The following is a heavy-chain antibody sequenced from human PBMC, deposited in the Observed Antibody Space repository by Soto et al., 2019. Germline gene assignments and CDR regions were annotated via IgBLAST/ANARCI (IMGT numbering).Heavy chain of an antibody. CDR3: AHRRGADYFDY. J-gene: IGHJ4*02. Sequence: QITLKESGPTLVKPTQTLTLTCTFSGFSLSTNGVGVGWIRQPPGKALEWLALIYWDGDKRYSPSLKSRLTXTXXTSKNQVVLTMTNMDPVDTATYYCAHRRGADYFDYWGQGTLVTVSS. CDR1: GFSLSTNGVG. D-gene: IGHD1-26*01. CDR2: IYWDGDK. V-gene: IGHV2-5*02.